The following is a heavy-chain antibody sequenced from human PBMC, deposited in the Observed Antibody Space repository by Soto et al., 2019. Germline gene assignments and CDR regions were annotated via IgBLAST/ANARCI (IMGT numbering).Heavy chain of an antibody. D-gene: IGHD3-22*01. CDR3: AREDYYDSSGYYLKLDY. CDR1: GYTFTSYG. CDR2: ISAYNGNT. V-gene: IGHV1-18*04. Sequence: QVQLVQSGAEVKKPGASVKVSCKASGYTFTSYGISWVRQAPGQGLEWMGWISAYNGNTNYAQKLQGRVTMTTDTSTSKAYMELRSLRSDDTAVYYCAREDYYDSSGYYLKLDYWGRGTLVTVSS. J-gene: IGHJ4*02.